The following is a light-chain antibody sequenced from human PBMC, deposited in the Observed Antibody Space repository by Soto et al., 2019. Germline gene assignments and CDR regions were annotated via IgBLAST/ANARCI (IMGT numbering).Light chain of an antibody. CDR2: GAS. V-gene: IGKV3-15*01. CDR1: QRISTN. J-gene: IGKJ4*01. CDR3: QQYNNWPLT. Sequence: DIEMTQSPPILSVSPGEGATLSCRASQRISTNLAWYQHIPGQAPRLLIYGASTRATGIPARFSGSGSGTEFTLTINSLQSEDFAVYYCQQYNNWPLTFGGGTKVDIK.